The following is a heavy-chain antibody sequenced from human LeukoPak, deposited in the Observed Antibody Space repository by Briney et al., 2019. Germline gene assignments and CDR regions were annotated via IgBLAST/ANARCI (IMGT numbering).Heavy chain of an antibody. Sequence: GESLKISCKGSGYSFTTYWIGWVRQLPGKGLEWMGIIYPSDSDTRYSPSFQGQVTISADKSISTAYLQWSSLKASDTAMYYCARCPYDSSGYLYYWGQGTLVTVSS. D-gene: IGHD3-22*01. J-gene: IGHJ4*02. CDR3: ARCPYDSSGYLYY. V-gene: IGHV5-51*01. CDR2: IYPSDSDT. CDR1: GYSFTTYW.